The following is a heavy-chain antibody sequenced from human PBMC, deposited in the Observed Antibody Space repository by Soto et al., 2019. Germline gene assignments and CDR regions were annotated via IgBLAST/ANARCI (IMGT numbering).Heavy chain of an antibody. Sequence: QVQLVESGGGLVKPGGSLRLSCAASGFTFSDYYMSWIRQAPGKGLEWFSNFVIISSYTNYADSVKGRFTIPRDNAKNSLYLQMNSLRAEDTAVYYCARGDCSSTSCYAIDYYYYGMDVWGQGTTVTVSS. CDR3: ARGDCSSTSCYAIDYYYYGMDV. D-gene: IGHD2-2*01. J-gene: IGHJ6*02. V-gene: IGHV3-11*05. CDR1: GFTFSDYY. CDR2: FVIISSYT.